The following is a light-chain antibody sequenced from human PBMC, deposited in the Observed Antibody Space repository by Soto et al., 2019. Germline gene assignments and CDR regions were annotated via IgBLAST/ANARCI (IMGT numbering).Light chain of an antibody. CDR3: QQFDVSPFT. J-gene: IGKJ3*01. Sequence: EIVLTQSPGTLSLSPGERATLSYRASQSVSSTYVAWYQQKPGQAPRLLISGATRRATDIPDRFSVSGSGTDFTLTIRRLEPEDFAVYYCQQFDVSPFTFGPGTKVDLK. CDR1: QSVSSTY. V-gene: IGKV3-20*01. CDR2: GAT.